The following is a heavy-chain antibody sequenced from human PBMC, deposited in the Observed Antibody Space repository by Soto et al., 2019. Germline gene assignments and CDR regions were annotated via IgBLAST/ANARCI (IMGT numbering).Heavy chain of an antibody. CDR2: ISSSSSYI. V-gene: IGHV3-21*01. D-gene: IGHD3-22*01. CDR3: ARAKNYYDSSGYLTLGNGGAFDI. CDR1: GFTFSSYS. Sequence: EVQLVESGGGLVKPGGSLRLSCAASGFTFSSYSMNWVRQAPGKGLEWVSSISSSSSYIYYADSVKGRFTISRDNAKNSLHLQMNSLRAEDTAVYYCARAKNYYDSSGYLTLGNGGAFDIWGQGTMVTVSS. J-gene: IGHJ3*02.